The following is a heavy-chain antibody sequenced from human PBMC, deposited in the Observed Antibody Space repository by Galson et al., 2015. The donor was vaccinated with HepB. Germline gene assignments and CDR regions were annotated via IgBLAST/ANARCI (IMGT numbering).Heavy chain of an antibody. Sequence: SLRLSCAASGFTFSSYAMHWVRQAPGKGLEWVAVISFDGSNKYYADSVKGRFTISRDNSKNTLYLQLNSLSAEDTAVYYCARAGYYYDTTHYWYFDLWGRGTLVTVSS. CDR2: ISFDGSNK. CDR1: GFTFSSYA. CDR3: ARAGYYYDTTHYWYFDL. D-gene: IGHD3-22*01. V-gene: IGHV3-30*04. J-gene: IGHJ2*01.